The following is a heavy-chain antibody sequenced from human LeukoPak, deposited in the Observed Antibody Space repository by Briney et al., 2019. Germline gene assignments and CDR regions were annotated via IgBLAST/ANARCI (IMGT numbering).Heavy chain of an antibody. CDR1: GFTFSSYA. D-gene: IGHD1-1*01. CDR2: ISGSGGST. Sequence: GGSLRLSCAASGFTFSSYAMSWVRQAPGKGLEWVSAISGSGGSTYYADSVKGRFTISRDNSKNTPYLQMNSLRAEDTAVYYCANSRNWNVSYWGQGTLVTVSS. J-gene: IGHJ4*02. CDR3: ANSRNWNVSY. V-gene: IGHV3-23*01.